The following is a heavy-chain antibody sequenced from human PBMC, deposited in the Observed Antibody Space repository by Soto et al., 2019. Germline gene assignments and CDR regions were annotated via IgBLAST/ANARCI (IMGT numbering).Heavy chain of an antibody. CDR3: VRVANTGYYDY. CDR2: ISGRGGRT. V-gene: IGHV3-23*01. D-gene: IGHD2-8*02. J-gene: IGHJ4*02. CDR1: GFIFNNYA. Sequence: PGGSLRLSCAASGFIFNNYAMSWVRQAPGKGLEWVSTISGRGGRTYYIDSVKGRFSISRDNAKNSLFLQMNSLRAGDTAVYYCVRVANTGYYDYWGQGILVTVSS.